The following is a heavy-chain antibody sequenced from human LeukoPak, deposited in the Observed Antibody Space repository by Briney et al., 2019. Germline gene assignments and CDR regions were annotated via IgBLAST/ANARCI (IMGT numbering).Heavy chain of an antibody. CDR2: IYPGDSDT. CDR1: GYSFTSYW. D-gene: IGHD4-11*01. V-gene: IGHV5-51*01. Sequence: GEALKISCKGSGYSFTSYWIGWVRQMPGKGLEWLGIIYPGDSDTRYSPSFQGQVTTSAEKSISTACLQCSSLKASDTAMYYCARAHPTVTTYMDVWGKGTTVTVSS. J-gene: IGHJ6*03. CDR3: ARAHPTVTTYMDV.